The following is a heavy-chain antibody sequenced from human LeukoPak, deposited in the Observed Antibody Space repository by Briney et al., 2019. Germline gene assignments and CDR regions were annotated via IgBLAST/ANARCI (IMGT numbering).Heavy chain of an antibody. Sequence: SETLSLTCTVSGGSISSDYWSWIRQPPGKGLEWIGYVYYSGITNYNPSLKTRVTISVGTSKNHFSLKLTSVTAADTAVYYCARLLGWSGPINWFDPWGRGTLVTVSS. CDR3: ARLLGWSGPINWFDP. J-gene: IGHJ5*02. D-gene: IGHD3-3*01. V-gene: IGHV4-59*08. CDR1: GGSISSDY. CDR2: VYYSGIT.